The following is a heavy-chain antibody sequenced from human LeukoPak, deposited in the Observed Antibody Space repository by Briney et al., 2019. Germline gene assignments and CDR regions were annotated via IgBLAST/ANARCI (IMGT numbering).Heavy chain of an antibody. Sequence: GGSLTLSCAASGFTISNYEMNWLRQAPAKGLELVSYISTSRSTISCADSVKGRFTISRDNANNSLYLQMNSLRAEDTAVYYCARLIVGATAFDYWGQGTLVTVSS. CDR1: GFTISNYE. CDR3: ARLIVGATAFDY. D-gene: IGHD1-26*01. V-gene: IGHV3-48*03. J-gene: IGHJ4*02. CDR2: ISTSRSTI.